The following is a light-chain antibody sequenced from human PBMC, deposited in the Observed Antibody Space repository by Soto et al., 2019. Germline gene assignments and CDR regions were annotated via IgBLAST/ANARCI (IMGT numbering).Light chain of an antibody. CDR1: QSISNY. J-gene: IGKJ1*01. Sequence: DIQMTQSPSAMSASVGDRVTITCRASQSISNYLDWFQQKPGKVPKRLIYAASSLQSGVPSRFSGSGYGTDITPTISSLPPEDFATYYYLQYNSYPWTFGQGTRVEIK. V-gene: IGKV1-17*03. CDR2: AAS. CDR3: LQYNSYPWT.